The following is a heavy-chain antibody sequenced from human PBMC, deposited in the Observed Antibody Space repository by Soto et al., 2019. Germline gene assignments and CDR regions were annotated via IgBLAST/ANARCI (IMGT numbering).Heavy chain of an antibody. J-gene: IGHJ6*03. D-gene: IGHD3-10*01. CDR1: GYAFTSYA. CDR2: INAGNGTT. Sequence: ASLKVSCKASGYAFTSYAMHWVSQAPGQRLEWMGWINAGNGTTKYSQKSQGRVTITGDTSASTAYMELSSLRSEARAMYYSGSTNYNPSLKSRVTISVDTSKNQFSLKLSSVTAADTAVYYCARVGYDFWSGYSPTRRAYYYYYYMDVWGKGTTVTVSS. CDR3: GSTNYNPSLKSRVTISVDTSKNQFSLKLSSVTAADTAVYYCARVGYDFWSGYSPTRRAYYYYYYMDV. V-gene: IGHV1-3*01.